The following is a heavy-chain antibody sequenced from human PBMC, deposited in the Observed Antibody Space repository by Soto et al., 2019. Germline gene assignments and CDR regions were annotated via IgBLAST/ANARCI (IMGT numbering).Heavy chain of an antibody. D-gene: IGHD3-9*01. J-gene: IGHJ4*02. Sequence: HPGGSLRLSCAASGFTFSSYAMSWVRQAPGKGLEWVSAISGSGGSTYYADSVKGRFTISRDNSKNTLYLQMNSLRAEDTAVYYCAKGRDILTGYHDYWGQGTLVTVSS. CDR3: AKGRDILTGYHDY. CDR2: ISGSGGST. V-gene: IGHV3-23*01. CDR1: GFTFSSYA.